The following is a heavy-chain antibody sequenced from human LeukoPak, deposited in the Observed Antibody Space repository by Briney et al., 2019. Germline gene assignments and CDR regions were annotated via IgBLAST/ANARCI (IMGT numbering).Heavy chain of an antibody. CDR1: GFTFSSYA. Sequence: PGGSLRLSCAASGFTFSSYAMSWVRQAPGKGLEWVSAISGSGGSTYYADSVKGRFTISRDNSKNTLYLQMNSLRAEDTAVYYCARGRSRITIFGVVHGNWFDPWGQGTLVTVSS. J-gene: IGHJ5*02. V-gene: IGHV3-23*01. CDR2: ISGSGGST. D-gene: IGHD3-3*01. CDR3: ARGRSRITIFGVVHGNWFDP.